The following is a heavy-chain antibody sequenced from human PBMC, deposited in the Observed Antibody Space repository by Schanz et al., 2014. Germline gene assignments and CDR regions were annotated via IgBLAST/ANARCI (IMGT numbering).Heavy chain of an antibody. V-gene: IGHV3-66*01. CDR3: ARDSNGDDGYRFWFDS. Sequence: EVQLVESGGGLVQPGGSLRLSCAASGFTFSNYWMHWVRQAPGKGLVWVSFIYIGGNTYYADSVKGRFTISRDNSKNTVYIQMNSLRAEDTAIYYCARDSNGDDGYRFWFDSWGQGILVTVSS. CDR1: GFTFSNYW. CDR2: IYIGGNT. D-gene: IGHD4-17*01. J-gene: IGHJ5*01.